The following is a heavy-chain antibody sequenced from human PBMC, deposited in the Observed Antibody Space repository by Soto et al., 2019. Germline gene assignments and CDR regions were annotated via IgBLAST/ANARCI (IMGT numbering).Heavy chain of an antibody. CDR3: ARAGRDYVWGSYRPSYFDY. CDR2: INHSGST. D-gene: IGHD3-16*02. V-gene: IGHV4-34*01. CDR1: GGSFSGYY. Sequence: SETLSLTCAVYGGSFSGYYWSWIRQPPGKGLEWIGEINHSGSTNYNPSLKSRVTISVDTSKNQFSLKLSSVTAADTAVYYCARAGRDYVWGSYRPSYFDYWGQGTLVTVSS. J-gene: IGHJ4*02.